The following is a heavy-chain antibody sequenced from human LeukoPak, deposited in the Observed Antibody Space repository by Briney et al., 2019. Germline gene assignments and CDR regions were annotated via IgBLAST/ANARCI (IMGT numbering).Heavy chain of an antibody. Sequence: GGSLSLSCEASGFAFNIYQMNWVRQAPGKGLEWVSSIDRIPSILYYADSVRGRFTISRDNAAMYLQMNSLRPDDTAVYYCARSAVSGSDSYFDSWGQGTLVTVSS. D-gene: IGHD5-12*01. V-gene: IGHV3-48*03. CDR2: IDRIPSIL. CDR1: GFAFNIYQ. J-gene: IGHJ4*02. CDR3: ARSAVSGSDSYFDS.